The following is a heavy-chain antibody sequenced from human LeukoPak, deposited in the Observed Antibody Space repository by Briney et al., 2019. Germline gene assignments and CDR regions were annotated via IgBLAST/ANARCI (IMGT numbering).Heavy chain of an antibody. D-gene: IGHD3-10*01. Sequence: PGGSLRLSCIASGFTFGDYAISWVRQAPGKGLEGVSGISWNSGNIGYEDSVKGRFTISRDNAKNSLYLQMNSLRAEDTALYYCAKALHRGVIIPPIDQWGQGTLVTVSS. V-gene: IGHV3-9*01. CDR2: ISWNSGNI. J-gene: IGHJ4*02. CDR1: GFTFGDYA. CDR3: AKALHRGVIIPPIDQ.